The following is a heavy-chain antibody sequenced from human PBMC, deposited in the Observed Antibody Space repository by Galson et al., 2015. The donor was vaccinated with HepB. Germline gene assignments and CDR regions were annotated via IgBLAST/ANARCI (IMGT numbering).Heavy chain of an antibody. CDR3: AKDRGSWSLLYYFDY. J-gene: IGHJ4*02. CDR1: GFTFSSYW. V-gene: IGHV3-7*03. CDR2: IKQDGSEK. Sequence: SLRLSCAASGFTFSSYWMSWVRQAPGKGLEWVANIKQDGSEKYYVDSVKGRFTISRDNAKNSLYLQMNSLRVEDTALYYCAKDRGSWSLLYYFDYWGQGTLVTVSS. D-gene: IGHD6-13*01.